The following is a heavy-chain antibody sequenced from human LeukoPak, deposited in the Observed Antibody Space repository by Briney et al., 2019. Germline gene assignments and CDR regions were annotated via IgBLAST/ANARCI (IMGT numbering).Heavy chain of an antibody. Sequence: GASVKVSCKVSGYTLTELSMHWVRQAPGKGLEWMGGFDPEDGETIYAQKFRGRVTMTEDTSTDTAYMELSSLRSEDTAVYYCAREGSHLYCSGGSCFPFDYWGQGTLVTVSS. CDR2: FDPEDGET. CDR3: AREGSHLYCSGGSCFPFDY. J-gene: IGHJ4*02. V-gene: IGHV1-24*01. D-gene: IGHD2-15*01. CDR1: GYTLTELS.